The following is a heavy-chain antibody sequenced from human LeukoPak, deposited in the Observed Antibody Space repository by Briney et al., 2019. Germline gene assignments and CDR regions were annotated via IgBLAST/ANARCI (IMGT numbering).Heavy chain of an antibody. D-gene: IGHD4-17*01. V-gene: IGHV3-30*04. CDR3: AKDLTTVTRGWFDP. CDR1: GFTFSNYA. J-gene: IGHJ5*02. CDR2: ISYDGSNK. Sequence: GRSLRLSCAASGFTFSNYAMHWVRQAPGKGLEWVAVISYDGSNKYYTDSVKGRFTISGDSSKNTLYLQMNSLRPEDTAVYYCAKDLTTVTRGWFDPWGQGTLVTVSS.